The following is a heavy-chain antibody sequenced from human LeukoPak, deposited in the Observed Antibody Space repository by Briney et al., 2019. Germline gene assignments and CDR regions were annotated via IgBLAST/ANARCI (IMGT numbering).Heavy chain of an antibody. D-gene: IGHD6-13*01. Sequence: GGSLRLSCAASGFTFSSYAMHWVRQAPGKGLEWVAVISYDGSNKCYADSVKGRFTISRDNSKNTLYLQMNSLRAEDTAVYYCARDQAMYSSSWFDYWGQGTLVTVSS. V-gene: IGHV3-30-3*01. CDR2: ISYDGSNK. J-gene: IGHJ4*02. CDR1: GFTFSSYA. CDR3: ARDQAMYSSSWFDY.